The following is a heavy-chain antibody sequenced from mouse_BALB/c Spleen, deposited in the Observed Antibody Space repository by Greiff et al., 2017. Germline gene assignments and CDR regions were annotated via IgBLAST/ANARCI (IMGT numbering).Heavy chain of an antibody. J-gene: IGHJ3*01. V-gene: IGHV1S135*01. CDR3: ARSITTASFAY. Sequence: VQLQQSGAELVRPGSSVKISCKASGYSFTGYNMNWVKQSNGKSLEWIGNIDPYYGGTSYNQKFKGKATLTVDKSSSTAYMELKSLTSEDSAVYYCARSITTASFAYWGQGTLVTVSA. D-gene: IGHD1-2*01. CDR2: IDPYYGGT. CDR1: GYSFTGYN.